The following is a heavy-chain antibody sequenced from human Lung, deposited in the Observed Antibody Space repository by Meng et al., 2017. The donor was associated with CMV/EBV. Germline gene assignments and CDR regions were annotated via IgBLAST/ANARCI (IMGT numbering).Heavy chain of an antibody. Sequence: GEXXKISCAASGFTFSNYWMNWVRQAPGKGLEWVANIKQNGSDKYYVDSVKGRFTISRDNAKNSLYLQMNSLRAEDTAVYYCARDWEYSYGEDWGQGTLVTVSS. CDR1: GFTFSNYW. D-gene: IGHD5-18*01. J-gene: IGHJ1*01. CDR2: IKQNGSDK. V-gene: IGHV3-7*01. CDR3: ARDWEYSYGED.